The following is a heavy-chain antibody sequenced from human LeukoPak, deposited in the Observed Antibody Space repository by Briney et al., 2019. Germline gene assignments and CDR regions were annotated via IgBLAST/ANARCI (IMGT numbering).Heavy chain of an antibody. CDR1: GGSFSGYY. Sequence: SETLSLTCAVYGGSFSGYYWSWIRQPPGKGLEWIGEINHSGSTNYNPSLKSRVTISVDTSKNQFALKLSSVTAADTAVYYCARAQDTATALGYLDYWGQGTLVTVSS. D-gene: IGHD3-22*01. CDR3: ARAQDTATALGYLDY. CDR2: INHSGST. V-gene: IGHV4-34*01. J-gene: IGHJ4*02.